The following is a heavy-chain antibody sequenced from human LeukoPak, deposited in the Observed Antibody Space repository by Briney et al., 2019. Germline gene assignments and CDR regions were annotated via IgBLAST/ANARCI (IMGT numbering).Heavy chain of an antibody. J-gene: IGHJ4*02. CDR3: ARDGGSGWYFDY. Sequence: SVKVSCEASGGTFSSYAISWVRQAPGQGLEWMGRIIPIFGTANYAQKFQGRVTITTEESTSTAYMELSSLRSEDTAVYYCARDGGSGWYFDYWGQGTLVTVSS. CDR2: IIPIFGTA. D-gene: IGHD6-19*01. V-gene: IGHV1-69*05. CDR1: GGTFSSYA.